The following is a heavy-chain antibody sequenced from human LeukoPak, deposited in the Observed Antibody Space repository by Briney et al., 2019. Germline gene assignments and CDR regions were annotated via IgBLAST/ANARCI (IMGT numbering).Heavy chain of an antibody. D-gene: IGHD3-22*01. J-gene: IGHJ4*02. CDR3: ARDPHYYDSSGYYYGADY. CDR2: ISANGGAT. Sequence: GGSLRLSCAASGFTFSNFAMSWVRQAPGKGLECVSLISANGGATYYADSVKGRFTISRDNSKSTLYLQMNSLRAEDTAVYYCARDPHYYDSSGYYYGADYWGQGTLVTVSS. V-gene: IGHV3-23*01. CDR1: GFTFSNFA.